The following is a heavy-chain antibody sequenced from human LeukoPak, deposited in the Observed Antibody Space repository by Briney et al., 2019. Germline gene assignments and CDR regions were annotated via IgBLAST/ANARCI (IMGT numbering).Heavy chain of an antibody. CDR2: IYYSGST. CDR3: ARDRADGYTTDYFDY. V-gene: IGHV4-39*07. D-gene: IGHD5-24*01. Sequence: PSETLSLTCTVSGGSISSSSYYWGWIRQPPGKGLEWIGSIYYSGSTYYNPSLKSRVTISVDTSKNQFSLKLSSVTAADTAVYYCARDRADGYTTDYFDYWGQGTLVTVSS. J-gene: IGHJ4*02. CDR1: GGSISSSSYY.